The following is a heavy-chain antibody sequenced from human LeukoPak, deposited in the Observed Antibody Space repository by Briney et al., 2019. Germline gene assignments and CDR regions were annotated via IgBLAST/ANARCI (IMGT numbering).Heavy chain of an antibody. V-gene: IGHV1-69*13. D-gene: IGHD5-18*01. CDR1: GGTFSSYA. CDR2: IIPIFGTA. Sequence: SVKVSCKASGGTFSSYAISWVRQAPGQGLEWMGGIIPIFGTANYAQKFQGRVTITADESTSTAYMELSSLRSEDTAVYYCASGYSYGTTAFDYWGQGTLATVSS. J-gene: IGHJ4*02. CDR3: ASGYSYGTTAFDY.